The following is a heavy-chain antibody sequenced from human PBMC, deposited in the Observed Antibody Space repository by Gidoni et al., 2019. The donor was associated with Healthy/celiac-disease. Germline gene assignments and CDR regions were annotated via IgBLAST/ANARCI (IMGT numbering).Heavy chain of an antibody. CDR2: IFNSGST. D-gene: IGHD1-20*01. V-gene: IGHV4-38-2*02. Sequence: QVQLQESGPVLVKPSEPLPLTSTASGSSSTRGYSWGWIRQPPGKGLEWIGSIFNSGSTYYNPSLKSRVTISVDTSKNQFSLKLSSVTAADTAVYYCARIISGRVSPNWFDPWGQGTLVTVSS. CDR1: GSSSTRGYS. CDR3: ARIISGRVSPNWFDP. J-gene: IGHJ5*02.